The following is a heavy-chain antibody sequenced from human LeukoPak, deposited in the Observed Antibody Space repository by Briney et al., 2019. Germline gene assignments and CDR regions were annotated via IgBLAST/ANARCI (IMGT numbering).Heavy chain of an antibody. J-gene: IGHJ6*03. CDR2: IKQDGSEK. CDR3: AKDGEWRSKTLLTKNYMDV. V-gene: IGHV3-7*03. Sequence: GGSLRLSCAASGFTFTNYWMGWVRQAPGKGLEWVAHIKQDGSEKYFVDSVEGRFTISRDNAKNSLYLQMDSLRLEDTALYYCAKDGEWRSKTLLTKNYMDVWGKGTTVTVSS. D-gene: IGHD2-15*01. CDR1: GFTFTNYW.